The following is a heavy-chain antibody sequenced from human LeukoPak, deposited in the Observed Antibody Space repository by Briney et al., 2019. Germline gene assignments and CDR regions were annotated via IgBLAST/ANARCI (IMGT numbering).Heavy chain of an antibody. CDR3: AKDRVASRYYYGLDV. CDR1: GFTFSGYG. J-gene: IGHJ6*02. D-gene: IGHD5-12*01. V-gene: IGHV3-30*18. CDR2: ISYDGSNK. Sequence: PGGSLRLSCAASGFTFSGYGMRWVRQAPGKGLEWVAVISYDGSNKYYADSVKGRFTISRDNSKNTLYLQMNSLRGEDTAVYYCAKDRVASRYYYGLDVWGQGTTVTVS.